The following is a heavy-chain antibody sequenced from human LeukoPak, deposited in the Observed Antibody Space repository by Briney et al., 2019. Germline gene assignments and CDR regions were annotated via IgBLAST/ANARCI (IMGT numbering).Heavy chain of an antibody. V-gene: IGHV4-59*01. D-gene: IGHD2-2*01. CDR1: GGSISSYY. Sequence: SETLSLTCTVSGGSISSYYWSWIRQPPGKGLEWIGYIYYSGSTNYNPSLKSRVTISVDTSKNQFSLKLSSVTAADTAVYYCARVRYCSTNRCYDREFDNWGQGTLVTVSS. CDR3: ARVRYCSTNRCYDREFDN. J-gene: IGHJ4*02. CDR2: IYYSGST.